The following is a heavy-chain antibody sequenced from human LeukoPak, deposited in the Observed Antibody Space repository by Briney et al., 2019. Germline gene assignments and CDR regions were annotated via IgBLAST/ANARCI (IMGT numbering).Heavy chain of an antibody. CDR3: ARDNTDWNEVDY. Sequence: ASVTVSCKGAGYTFTSYGISWVRQAPGQGLEWMGWISAYNGNTNYAQKLQGRVTMTTDTSTSTAYMELRSLRSDDTAVYYCARDNTDWNEVDYWGQGTLVTVSS. D-gene: IGHD1-1*01. CDR2: ISAYNGNT. CDR1: GYTFTSYG. V-gene: IGHV1-18*01. J-gene: IGHJ4*02.